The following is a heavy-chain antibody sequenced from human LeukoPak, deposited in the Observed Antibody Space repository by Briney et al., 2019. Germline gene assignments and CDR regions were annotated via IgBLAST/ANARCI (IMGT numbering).Heavy chain of an antibody. CDR2: IKQDGSKK. Sequence: GGSLRLSCVASGFPFSSYWMTWVRQAPGKGLEWVANIKQDGSKKSYVDSVKGRFTISRDNAKNSLYLQMNSLRAEDTAVYYCAKAGDYYDSSGYYITYGMDVWGQGTTVTVSS. CDR1: GFPFSSYW. V-gene: IGHV3-7*01. D-gene: IGHD3-22*01. CDR3: AKAGDYYDSSGYYITYGMDV. J-gene: IGHJ6*02.